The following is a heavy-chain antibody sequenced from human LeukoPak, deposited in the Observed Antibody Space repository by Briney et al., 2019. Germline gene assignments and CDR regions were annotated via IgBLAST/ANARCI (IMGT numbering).Heavy chain of an antibody. J-gene: IGHJ6*04. CDR3: AELGITMIGGV. D-gene: IGHD3-10*02. CDR2: ISGGGSGGTT. Sequence: GGSLRLSCAASGFTFSSSGMSWVRQAPGKGLEWVASISGGGSGGTTYYADSVKGRFTLSRDNSKNTLYLQMNSLRAGDTAVYYCAELGITMIGGVWGKGTTVTISS. CDR1: GFTFSSSG. V-gene: IGHV3-23*01.